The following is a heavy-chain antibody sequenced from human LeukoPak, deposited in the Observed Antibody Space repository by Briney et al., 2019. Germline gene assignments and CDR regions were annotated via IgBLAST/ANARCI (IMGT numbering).Heavy chain of an antibody. CDR3: ANTHNTGRCEDAFDI. J-gene: IGHJ3*02. V-gene: IGHV4-30-4*01. CDR1: GGSISSGDYY. CDR2: IYYSGST. Sequence: SETLSLTCTVSGGSISSGDYYWSWIRQPPGKGLEWIGYIYYSGSTYYNPSLKSRVTISVDTSKNQFSLKLSSVTAADTAVYYCANTHNTGRCEDAFDIWGQGTMVTVSS. D-gene: IGHD2-21*01.